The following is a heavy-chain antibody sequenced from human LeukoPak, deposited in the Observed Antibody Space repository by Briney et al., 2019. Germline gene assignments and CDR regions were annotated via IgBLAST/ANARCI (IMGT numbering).Heavy chain of an antibody. V-gene: IGHV4-59*01. J-gene: IGHJ4*02. CDR3: ARGGIASGSSWYYFDY. CDR2: IYYSGST. D-gene: IGHD6-13*01. CDR1: GGSISSYY. Sequence: SETLSLTCTVAGGSISSYYGSWVRQPPGKGLEWIGYIYYSGSTNYNPSLKSRVTISVDTSKNQFSLKLSSVTAADTAVYYCARGGIASGSSWYYFDYWGQGTLVTVSS.